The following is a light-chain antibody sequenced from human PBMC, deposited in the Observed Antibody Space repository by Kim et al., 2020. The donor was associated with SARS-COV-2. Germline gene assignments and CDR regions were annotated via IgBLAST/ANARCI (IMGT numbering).Light chain of an antibody. J-gene: IGLJ7*01. Sequence: QSVLTQPPSASGTPGQRVTISCSGSSSNIGRNTVNWYQQPPGAAPKLLIYSNNQRPSGVPDRFSGSKSGTSASLAISGLQSEDEADYYCAAWDDSLNRAVFAGGTQLTVL. CDR1: SSNIGRNT. V-gene: IGLV1-44*01. CDR3: AAWDDSLNRAV. CDR2: SNN.